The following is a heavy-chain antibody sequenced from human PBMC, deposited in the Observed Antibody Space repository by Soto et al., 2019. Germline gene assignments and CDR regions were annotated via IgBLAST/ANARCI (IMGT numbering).Heavy chain of an antibody. V-gene: IGHV1-69*13. J-gene: IGHJ3*02. Sequence: SVKVSCKASGGTFSSYAISWVRQAPGQGLEWMGGIIPIFGTANYAQKFQGRVTITADESTSTAYMELSSLRSEDTAVYYCARESRYDSSGYGDAFDIWGQGTMVTV. CDR1: GGTFSSYA. CDR3: ARESRYDSSGYGDAFDI. CDR2: IIPIFGTA. D-gene: IGHD3-22*01.